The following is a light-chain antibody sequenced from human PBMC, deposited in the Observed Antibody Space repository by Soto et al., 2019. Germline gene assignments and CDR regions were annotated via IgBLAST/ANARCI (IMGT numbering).Light chain of an antibody. CDR3: CSHAGSTTPV. J-gene: IGLJ2*01. V-gene: IGLV2-23*02. Sequence: QSALTQPASVSGSPGQSITISCTGTSSDVGSYKLVSWYQQHPGKAPKLMIYEVTKRPSGVSNRFSGSKSANTASLTISGLQAEDEADYYCCSHAGSTTPVFGGGTKVTVL. CDR1: SSDVGSYKL. CDR2: EVT.